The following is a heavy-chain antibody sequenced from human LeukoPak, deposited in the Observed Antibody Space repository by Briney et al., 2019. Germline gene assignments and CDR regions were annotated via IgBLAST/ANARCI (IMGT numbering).Heavy chain of an antibody. D-gene: IGHD2-2*01. V-gene: IGHV1-24*01. CDR2: FDPEDGET. J-gene: IGHJ4*02. CDR1: GYTLTELS. CDR3: ATLTGYCSSTSCLNEY. Sequence: ASVKVSCKVSGYTLTELSMHWVRQAPGKGLEWMGGFDPEDGETIYAQKFQGRVTMTVDTSTDTAYMELSSLRSEDTAVYYCATLTGYCSSTSCLNEYWGQGTLVTVSS.